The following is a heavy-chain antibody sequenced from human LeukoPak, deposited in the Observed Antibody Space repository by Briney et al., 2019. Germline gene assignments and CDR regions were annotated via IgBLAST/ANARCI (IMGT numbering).Heavy chain of an antibody. CDR1: GFTFGTYA. CDR3: ARDRSSSWGNWFDP. D-gene: IGHD6-13*01. CDR2: ISSSGSTI. J-gene: IGHJ5*02. V-gene: IGHV3-48*03. Sequence: GGSLRLSCAASGFTFGTYAMSWVRQAPGKGLEWVSSISSSGSTIYYADSVKGRFTISRDNAKNSLYLQMNSLRAEDTAVYYCARDRSSSWGNWFDPWGQGTLVTVSS.